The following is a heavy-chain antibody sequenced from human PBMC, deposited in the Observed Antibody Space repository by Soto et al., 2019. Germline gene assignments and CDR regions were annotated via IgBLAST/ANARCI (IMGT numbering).Heavy chain of an antibody. D-gene: IGHD1-20*01. Sequence: SETLSLTCAVYGGSFSGYYWSWIRQPPGKGLEWIGEINHSGSTNYNPSLKSRVTISVDTSKNQFSLKLSSVTAADTAVYYCARGLITHYYYYMDVWGKGTTVTVSS. CDR2: INHSGST. J-gene: IGHJ6*03. CDR3: ARGLITHYYYYMDV. CDR1: GGSFSGYY. V-gene: IGHV4-34*01.